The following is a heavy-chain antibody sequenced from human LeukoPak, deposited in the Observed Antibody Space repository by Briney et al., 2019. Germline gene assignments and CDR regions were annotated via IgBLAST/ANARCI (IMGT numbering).Heavy chain of an antibody. CDR2: IYTGGST. Sequence: GGSLRLSCAVSGFTVSSNYMSWVRQAPGKGLEWVAVIYTGGSTYYADSVKGRFTISRDNSKNTLYLQMNSLRAEDTAVYYCARAVFICSSTSCPYYFDYWGQGTLVTVSS. D-gene: IGHD2-2*01. CDR1: GFTVSSNY. CDR3: ARAVFICSSTSCPYYFDY. V-gene: IGHV3-53*01. J-gene: IGHJ4*02.